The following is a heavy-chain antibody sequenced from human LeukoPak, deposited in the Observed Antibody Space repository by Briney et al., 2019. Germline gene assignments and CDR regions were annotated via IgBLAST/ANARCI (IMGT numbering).Heavy chain of an antibody. D-gene: IGHD6-19*01. CDR1: GGSISSYY. J-gene: IGHJ2*01. Sequence: SETLSLTCTVSGGSISSYYWSWIRQPAGKGLEWIGRIYTGGSTNYNPSLKSRVTMSVDTSKNQFSLKLSSVTAADTAVYYCARVAVAGPGWYFDLWGRGTLVTVSS. CDR2: IYTGGST. CDR3: ARVAVAGPGWYFDL. V-gene: IGHV4-4*07.